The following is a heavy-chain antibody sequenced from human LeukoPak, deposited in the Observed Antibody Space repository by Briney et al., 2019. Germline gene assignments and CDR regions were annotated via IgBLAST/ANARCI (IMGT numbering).Heavy chain of an antibody. V-gene: IGHV3-23*01. D-gene: IGHD2-2*01. CDR2: LSGSGGSK. CDR1: GFTFSSYA. J-gene: IGHJ4*02. CDR3: ANHFACGSTTCPSFDD. Sequence: GGSLRLSCAASGFTFSSYAMSWVRQAPGKGLEWVSGLSGSGGSKYYADSVKGRFTLSRDNAKNSLSLQMNNLRVEDTAVYYCANHFACGSTTCPSFDDWGQGTLVTVSS.